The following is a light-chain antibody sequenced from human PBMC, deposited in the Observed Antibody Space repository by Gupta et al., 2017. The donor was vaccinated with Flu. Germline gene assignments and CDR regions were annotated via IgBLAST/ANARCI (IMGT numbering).Light chain of an antibody. V-gene: IGLV2-11*01. CDR1: SRNVGGYNY. J-gene: IGLJ1*01. Sequence: VTISCTGTSRNVGGYNYVSWYQQHPGKAPKLMIYDVSKRPSGVPDRFSGSKSGNTASLTISGLQAEDEADYYCCSYAGSYTRYVFGTGTKVTVL. CDR2: DVS. CDR3: CSYAGSYTRYV.